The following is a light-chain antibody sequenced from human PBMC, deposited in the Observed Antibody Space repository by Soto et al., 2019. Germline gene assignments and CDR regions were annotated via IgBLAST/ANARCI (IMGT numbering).Light chain of an antibody. CDR1: SSDVGGYNY. J-gene: IGLJ2*01. Sequence: QSVLTKPASVSGSPGQSITISCTGTSSDVGGYNYVSWYQQHPGKAPKLMIYDVSNRPSGVSNRFSGSKSGNTASLTISGLQAEDAADYCCRSYTSSSTVVFGGGTKLTVL. CDR2: DVS. CDR3: RSYTSSSTVV. V-gene: IGLV2-14*01.